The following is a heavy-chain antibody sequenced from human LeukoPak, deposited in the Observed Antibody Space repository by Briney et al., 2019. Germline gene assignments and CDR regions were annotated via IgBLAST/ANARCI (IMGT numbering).Heavy chain of an antibody. J-gene: IGHJ5*02. CDR1: GGSISSYY. Sequence: SETLSLTCTVSGGSISSYYWSWLRQPPGKGLEWIGYIYYSGSTNYNSSLKSRVTISVDTSKNQFSLKLSSVTAADTAVYYCARDYYDSSGYGVNWFDPWGQGTLVTVSS. D-gene: IGHD3-22*01. CDR3: ARDYYDSSGYGVNWFDP. CDR2: IYYSGST. V-gene: IGHV4-59*01.